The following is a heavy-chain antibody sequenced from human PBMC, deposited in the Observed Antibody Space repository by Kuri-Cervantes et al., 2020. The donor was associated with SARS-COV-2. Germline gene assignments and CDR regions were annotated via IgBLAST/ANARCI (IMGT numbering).Heavy chain of an antibody. D-gene: IGHD3-3*01. CDR1: GGSISSSSYY. Sequence: GSLRLSCTVSGGSISSSSYYWGWIRQPPGKGLEWIGSIYYSGSTYYNPSLKSRVTISVDTSKNQFSLKLSSVTAADTAVYYCARRGFTIFGVVITNGFDPWGQGTLVTVSS. V-gene: IGHV4-39*01. J-gene: IGHJ5*02. CDR2: IYYSGST. CDR3: ARRGFTIFGVVITNGFDP.